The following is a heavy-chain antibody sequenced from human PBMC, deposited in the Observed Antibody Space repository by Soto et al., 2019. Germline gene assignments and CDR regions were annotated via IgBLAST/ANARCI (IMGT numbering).Heavy chain of an antibody. D-gene: IGHD2-21*01. CDR3: AKGAEFGDFVGGGYFDY. Sequence: EVQLLEAGGGLVQPGGSLRLSCGASGFSFSSFAVSWFRQAPGKGLEWVSFIRGSGLKTNYADSVKGRFTISRDNSKETVYLQMNSLRAQDTAVYYCAKGAEFGDFVGGGYFDYWGQGTLVTVSS. CDR2: IRGSGLKT. CDR1: GFSFSSFA. J-gene: IGHJ4*02. V-gene: IGHV3-23*01.